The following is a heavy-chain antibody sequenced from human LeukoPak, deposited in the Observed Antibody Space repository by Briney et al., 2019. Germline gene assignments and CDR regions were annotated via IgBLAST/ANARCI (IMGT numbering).Heavy chain of an antibody. CDR1: GFTFSNNW. CDR2: IKGDGSEE. D-gene: IGHD1-26*01. Sequence: PGGSLRLSCAGSGFTFSNNWMSWVRKAPGKGLEWVANIKGDGSEEYYVDSVKGRFTISRDNTRNSLYLQMNSLRADDTATYYCARDDFSGSYCDWGQGTLVTVSS. V-gene: IGHV3-7*01. J-gene: IGHJ4*02. CDR3: ARDDFSGSYCD.